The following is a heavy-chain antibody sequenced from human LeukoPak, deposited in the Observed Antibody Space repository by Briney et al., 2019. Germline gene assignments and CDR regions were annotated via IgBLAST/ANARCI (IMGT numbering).Heavy chain of an antibody. CDR2: IYHSGST. CDR1: RYSISSGYY. Sequence: PSETLSLTCTVSRYSISSGYYWGWIRQPPGKGLEWIGSIYHSGSTYYNPSLTSRVTISVDMTKNQFSLKLTSETATRTGVTYCARHISLFVSGPVGYWGQGALVTVSS. CDR3: ARHISLFVSGPVGY. J-gene: IGHJ4*02. V-gene: IGHV4-38-2*02. D-gene: IGHD2-21*01.